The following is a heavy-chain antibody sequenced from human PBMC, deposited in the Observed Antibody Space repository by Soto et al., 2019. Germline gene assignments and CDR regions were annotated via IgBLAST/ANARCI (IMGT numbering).Heavy chain of an antibody. CDR2: INPNSGGT. CDR1: GYTFTGYY. D-gene: IGHD1-26*01. CDR3: ARDRIVGANHFDY. J-gene: IGHJ4*02. Sequence: ASVKVSCKASGYTFTGYYMHWVRQAPGQGLEWMGWINPNSGGTNYAQKLQGRVTMTTDTSTSTAYMELRSLRSDDTAVYYCARDRIVGANHFDYWGQGTLVTVSS. V-gene: IGHV1-2*02.